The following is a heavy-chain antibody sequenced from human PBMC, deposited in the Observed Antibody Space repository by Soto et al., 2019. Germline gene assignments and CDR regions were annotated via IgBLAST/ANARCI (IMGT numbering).Heavy chain of an antibody. V-gene: IGHV5-51*01. CDR1: GYSFSSYW. CDR3: ARPFRWEVVTATPILAY. J-gene: IGHJ4*02. Sequence: GESLKISCKGSGYSFSSYWIAWVRQKPGEGLEWMGIIYPADSDTRYSPSFQGQVTISVDKSISTAYLQWSSLKASDTAIYYCARPFRWEVVTATPILAYWGQGTLVTVSS. D-gene: IGHD2-21*02. CDR2: IYPADSDT.